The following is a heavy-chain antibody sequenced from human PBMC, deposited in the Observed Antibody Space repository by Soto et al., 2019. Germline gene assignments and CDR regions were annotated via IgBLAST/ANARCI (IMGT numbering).Heavy chain of an antibody. CDR3: ARVGGPYVWFNEF. CDR1: GGLFSSFA. J-gene: IGHJ4*02. Sequence: QLVQSGPELKKPGSSVKVSCKDSGGLFSSFAISWVRQAPGQGLEWLGGIIPVFGTTNYAEKFQDRVTITADDSTNTAYMELSSLTSGDTAVYFCARVGGPYVWFNEFWGQGTLVTVSA. D-gene: IGHD3-10*02. CDR2: IIPVFGTT. V-gene: IGHV1-69*01.